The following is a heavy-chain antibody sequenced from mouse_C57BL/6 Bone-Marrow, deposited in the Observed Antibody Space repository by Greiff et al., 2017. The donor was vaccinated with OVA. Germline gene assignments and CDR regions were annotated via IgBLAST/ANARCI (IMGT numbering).Heavy chain of an antibody. CDR2: IHPNSGST. CDR1: GYTFTSYW. CDR3: ARFSTTEWRYFDV. V-gene: IGHV1-64*01. Sequence: QVQLQQPGAELVKPGASVKLSCKASGYTFTSYWMHWVKQRPGQGLAWIGMIHPNSGSTNYNEKFKSKATLTVDKSSSTAYMQLSSLTSEDSAVYYCARFSTTEWRYFDVWGTGTTVTVSS. D-gene: IGHD1-1*01. J-gene: IGHJ1*03.